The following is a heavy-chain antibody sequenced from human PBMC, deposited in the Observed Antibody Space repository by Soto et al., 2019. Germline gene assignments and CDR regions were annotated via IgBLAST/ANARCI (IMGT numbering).Heavy chain of an antibody. V-gene: IGHV3-23*01. J-gene: IGHJ5*02. CDR1: GCTFTSYA. Sequence: PGGSVRLSGAASGCTFTSYAMSWARQAPGKGLEWVSTINESGGRTYYTDSVKGRFTISRDISKNTLYLQMNSLRAEDTSLSYCAKDACPSSWRKGPLLTVYS. CDR3: AKDACPSS. CDR2: INESGGRT.